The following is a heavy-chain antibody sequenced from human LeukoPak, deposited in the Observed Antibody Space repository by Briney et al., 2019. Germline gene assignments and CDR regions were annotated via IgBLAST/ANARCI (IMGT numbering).Heavy chain of an antibody. CDR1: GGSISSSSYY. CDR3: ARVRYAVTMVRGVILNGPYYYYMDV. Sequence: PSETLSLTCTVSGGSISSSSYYWGWIRQPPGKGLEWIGSIYYSGSTYYNPSLKSRVTISVDTSRNQFSLKLSSVTAADTAVYYCARVRYAVTMVRGVILNGPYYYYMDVWGKGTTVTVSS. CDR2: IYYSGST. V-gene: IGHV4-39*07. D-gene: IGHD3-10*01. J-gene: IGHJ6*03.